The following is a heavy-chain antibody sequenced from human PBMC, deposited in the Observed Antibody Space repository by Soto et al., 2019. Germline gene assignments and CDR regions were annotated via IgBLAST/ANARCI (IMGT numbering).Heavy chain of an antibody. J-gene: IGHJ4*02. CDR2: IYPGDSDT. V-gene: IGHV5-51*01. CDR1: GYRFANYC. Sequence: GESLKISCKGFGYRFANYCVGRVGQVPGKGLEWMGIIYPGDSDTRYSPSFQGQVTISADKSISTAYLQWSSLKASDTAMYYCARHRTYDADYWGQGTLVTVSS. D-gene: IGHD1-1*01. CDR3: ARHRTYDADY.